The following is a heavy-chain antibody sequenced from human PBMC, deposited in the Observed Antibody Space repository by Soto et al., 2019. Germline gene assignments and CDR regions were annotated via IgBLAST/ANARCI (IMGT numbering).Heavy chain of an antibody. CDR2: ISSSGTTI. J-gene: IGHJ4*02. CDR1: GFTFSDYF. V-gene: IGHV3-11*01. Sequence: QVQLVESGGGLVKPGGSLRLSCAASGFTFSDYFMTWIRQAPGKGLEWVSYISSSGTTIFYADSVKGRFTISRDNAKNSLYLEINSLRAEDTAVYYCARDFRPPYGVRYFDYWGQGTLVTVSS. CDR3: ARDFRPPYGVRYFDY. D-gene: IGHD4-17*01.